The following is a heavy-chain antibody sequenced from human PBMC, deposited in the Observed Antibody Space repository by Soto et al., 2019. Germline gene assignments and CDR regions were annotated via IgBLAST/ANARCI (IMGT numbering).Heavy chain of an antibody. Sequence: ASVKVSCKASGGTFSSYAISWVRQAPGQGLEWMGWINAGKGDTKYPQRFQGRVIITRDTSASTAYMELSSLRSEDTAVYYCARNILGGTTDYWGPGTLVTVSS. V-gene: IGHV1-3*01. CDR3: ARNILGGTTDY. J-gene: IGHJ4*02. D-gene: IGHD1-7*01. CDR2: INAGKGDT. CDR1: GGTFSSYA.